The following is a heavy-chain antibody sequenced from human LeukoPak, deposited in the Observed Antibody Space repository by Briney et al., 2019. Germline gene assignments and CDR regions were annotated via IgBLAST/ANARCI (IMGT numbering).Heavy chain of an antibody. V-gene: IGHV4-59*01. D-gene: IGHD2-8*01. CDR3: ARAPNPVFFDD. CDR2: IYYSGST. Sequence: SETLSLTCTVSSGSIRTSYCSWIRQPPGQGQEWIGYIYYSGSTNYNPSLKSRVTISVDTSRNQFSLKLSSVTAADTAVYYCARAPNPVFFDDWGQGTLVTVSS. CDR1: SGSIRTSY. J-gene: IGHJ4*02.